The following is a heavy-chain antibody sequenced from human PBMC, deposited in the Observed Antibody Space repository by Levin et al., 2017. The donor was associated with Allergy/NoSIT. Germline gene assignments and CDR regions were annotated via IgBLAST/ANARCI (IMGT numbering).Heavy chain of an antibody. CDR2: IYLSGST. Sequence: PSETLSLTCAVSGGPISSGGYSWSWIRQPPGKGLEWIGNIYLSGSTYYNPSLKSRVTISVDRSKNQFSLNLSSVTAADTAVYYCARVAGYSYGYYFDYWGQGTLVTVSS. J-gene: IGHJ4*02. D-gene: IGHD5-18*01. CDR1: GGPISSGGYS. V-gene: IGHV4-30-2*01. CDR3: ARVAGYSYGYYFDY.